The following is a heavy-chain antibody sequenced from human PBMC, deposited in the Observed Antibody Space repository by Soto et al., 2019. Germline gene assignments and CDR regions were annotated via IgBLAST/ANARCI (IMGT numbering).Heavy chain of an antibody. D-gene: IGHD3-10*01. CDR2: INHSGST. J-gene: IGHJ6*02. Sequence: SETLSLTCAVYGGSFSGYYWSWIRQPPGKGLEWIGEINHSGSTNYNPSLKSRVTISVDTSKNQFSLKLSSVTAADTAVYYCARGSIGITMVRGVINNYYYCYGMDVWGQGTTVTVSS. CDR3: ARGSIGITMVRGVINNYYYCYGMDV. V-gene: IGHV4-34*01. CDR1: GGSFSGYY.